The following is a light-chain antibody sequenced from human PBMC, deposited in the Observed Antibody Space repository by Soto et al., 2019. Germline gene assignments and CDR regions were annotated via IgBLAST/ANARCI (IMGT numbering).Light chain of an antibody. CDR1: SSDVGSYNL. V-gene: IGLV2-23*02. CDR2: EVS. Sequence: QPASVSGSPGQSITISCTGTSSDVGSYNLVSWYQQHPGKAPKLMIYEVSKRPSGVSNRFSGSKSGNTASLTISGLQAEDEADYYCCSYAGSSTLFGGGTKLTVL. J-gene: IGLJ2*01. CDR3: CSYAGSSTL.